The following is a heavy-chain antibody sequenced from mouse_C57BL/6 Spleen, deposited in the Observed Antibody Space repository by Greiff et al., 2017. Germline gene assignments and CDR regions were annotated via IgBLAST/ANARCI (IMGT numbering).Heavy chain of an antibody. CDR3: ARKAYYFDD. J-gene: IGHJ2*01. CDR1: GFNIKDYY. CDR2: IAPADGDT. D-gene: IGHD3-2*02. Sequence: VQLQQSGAELVKPGASVKLSCTASGFNIKDYYMHWVKQRPEQGLEWIGSIAPADGDTKYAPKFQGKATITADTSTNTAYLQLSSLTAEDTADYCSARKAYYFDDWGQGTTLTVSS. V-gene: IGHV14-2*01.